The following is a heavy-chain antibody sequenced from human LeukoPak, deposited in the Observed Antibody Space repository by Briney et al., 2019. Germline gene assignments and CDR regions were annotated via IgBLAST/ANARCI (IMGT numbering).Heavy chain of an antibody. Sequence: ASVKVSCKASGYTFTGYYMHWVRQAPGQGLEWMGWINPNSGGTNYAQKFQDRVTVTRDTSISTAYMELSRLRSDDTAVYYCARVGARQQLVKGLYYWGQGTLVTVSS. D-gene: IGHD6-13*01. CDR1: GYTFTGYY. CDR2: INPNSGGT. CDR3: ARVGARQQLVKGLYY. V-gene: IGHV1-2*02. J-gene: IGHJ4*02.